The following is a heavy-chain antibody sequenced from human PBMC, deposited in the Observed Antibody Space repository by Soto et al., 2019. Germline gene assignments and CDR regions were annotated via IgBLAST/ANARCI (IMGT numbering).Heavy chain of an antibody. D-gene: IGHD3-10*01. V-gene: IGHV4-30-4*01. CDR2: IYYSGST. CDR3: ARTAYGSGSSLDY. Sequence: SETLSLTCTVSGGSISSGDYYWSWIRQPPGKGLEWIGYIYYSGSTYYNPSLKSRVTVSVDTSKNQFSLKLSSVTAADTAVYYCARTAYGSGSSLDYWGQGTLVTVSS. J-gene: IGHJ4*02. CDR1: GGSISSGDYY.